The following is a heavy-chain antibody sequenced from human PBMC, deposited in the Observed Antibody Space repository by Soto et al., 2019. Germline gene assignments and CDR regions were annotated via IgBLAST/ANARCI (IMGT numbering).Heavy chain of an antibody. CDR1: GYSFISYG. Sequence: QVQLVQSGAEVKKPGASVKVSCKASGYSFISYGISWVRQAPGQGLEWMGWIRPYNGNTHYAQKFQDRVTMTTDTSTTTAYVEMMSLRSDDTAVYYCARRPCSSSSCFVGRYWGQGTLVTVSS. V-gene: IGHV1-18*01. CDR2: IRPYNGNT. D-gene: IGHD2-2*01. CDR3: ARRPCSSSSCFVGRY. J-gene: IGHJ4*02.